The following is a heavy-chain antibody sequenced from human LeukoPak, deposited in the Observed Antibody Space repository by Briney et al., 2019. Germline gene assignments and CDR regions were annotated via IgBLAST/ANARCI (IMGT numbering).Heavy chain of an antibody. CDR3: ARESERYCSSTSCSGYNWFDP. CDR2: ISAYNGNT. V-gene: IGHV1-18*01. J-gene: IGHJ5*02. CDR1: GYTFTSYG. D-gene: IGHD2-2*01. Sequence: GASVKVSCKASGYTFTSYGISWVRQAPGQGLEWMGWISAYNGNTNYAQKLQGRVTMTTDTSTSTAYMELRSLRSDDTAVYYCARESERYCSSTSCSGYNWFDPWGQGTLVTVSS.